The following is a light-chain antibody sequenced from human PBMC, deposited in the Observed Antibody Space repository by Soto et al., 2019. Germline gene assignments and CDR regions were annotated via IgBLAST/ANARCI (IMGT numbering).Light chain of an antibody. CDR3: SSCAGRKNLV. CDR1: SSDVGACNY. Sequence: QSALTQPPSASGSPGQSVTISCTGTSSDVGACNYVSWFQQHPGKAPKLMIYEVSKRPSGVPDRFSGSKSGSTASLTVSRLQAEDEADYYCSSCAGRKNLVFGGGTKLTVL. J-gene: IGLJ2*01. CDR2: EVS. V-gene: IGLV2-8*01.